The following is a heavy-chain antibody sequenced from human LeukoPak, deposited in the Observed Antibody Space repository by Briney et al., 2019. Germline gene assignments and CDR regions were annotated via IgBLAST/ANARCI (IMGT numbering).Heavy chain of an antibody. CDR3: ARLRTAMGVFDP. V-gene: IGHV4-59*01. CDR2: IYYSGST. Sequence: PSETLSLTCTVSGRSISSYYWSWIRQPPGKGLEWIGYIYYSGSTNYNPSLKSRVTISVDTSKNQFSLKLSSVTAADTAVYYCARLRTAMGVFDPWGQGTLVTVSS. CDR1: GRSISSYY. J-gene: IGHJ5*02. D-gene: IGHD5-18*01.